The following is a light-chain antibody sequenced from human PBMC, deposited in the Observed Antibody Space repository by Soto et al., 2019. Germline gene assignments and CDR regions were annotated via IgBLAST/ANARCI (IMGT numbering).Light chain of an antibody. CDR1: QSISSW. Sequence: DLQMTQSPSTLSASVGDRVTITCRASQSISSWLAWYQQKPGKAPKLLIYDASSLESGVPSRFSGSGSGTELTITISSLQPDDFETYYCQQYNSYPWTFGQGTKVDIK. J-gene: IGKJ1*01. CDR2: DAS. V-gene: IGKV1-5*01. CDR3: QQYNSYPWT.